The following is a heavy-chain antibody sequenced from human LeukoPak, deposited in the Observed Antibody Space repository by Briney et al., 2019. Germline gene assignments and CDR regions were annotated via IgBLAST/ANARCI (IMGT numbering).Heavy chain of an antibody. CDR1: GGSISSYY. CDR2: IYTSGTT. Sequence: PSETLSLTCTVSGGSISSYYWSWIRQPAGKGLERIGRIYTSGTTHYNPSLKSRVTMSVDTSKNQFSLKLSSVTAADTAVYYCARLSTVTTSFDYWGQGTLVTV. J-gene: IGHJ4*02. D-gene: IGHD4-17*01. V-gene: IGHV4-4*07. CDR3: ARLSTVTTSFDY.